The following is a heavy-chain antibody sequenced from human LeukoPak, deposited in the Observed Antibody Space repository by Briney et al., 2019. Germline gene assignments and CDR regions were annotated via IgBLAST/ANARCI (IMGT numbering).Heavy chain of an antibody. J-gene: IGHJ4*02. CDR2: ISSSGSPI. D-gene: IGHD3-10*01. CDR3: AKRDSHSGTYVIDY. V-gene: IGHV3-48*03. Sequence: GGSLRLSCAASGFTFSSYEMSWVRQAPGKGLEWVSYISSSGSPIYYADSVKGRFTISRDNSKNTLYLQMNALRAEDTAVYYCAKRDSHSGTYVIDYWGQGAQVTVSS. CDR1: GFTFSSYE.